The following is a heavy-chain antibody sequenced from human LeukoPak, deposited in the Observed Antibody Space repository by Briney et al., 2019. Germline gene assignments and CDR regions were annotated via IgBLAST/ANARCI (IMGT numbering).Heavy chain of an antibody. CDR3: AKPMAVAGRGWYGLDV. Sequence: PGGSLRLSCAASGFIFNTFAMNWVRQAPGKGLEGVAFISYDGSEQYYTDSVKGRFTVSRDNSKNAVFLQLNNLRAEDTAVFYCAKPMAVAGRGWYGLDVWGQGTTVTVSS. V-gene: IGHV3-30*18. CDR1: GFIFNTFA. J-gene: IGHJ6*02. CDR2: ISYDGSEQ. D-gene: IGHD6-19*01.